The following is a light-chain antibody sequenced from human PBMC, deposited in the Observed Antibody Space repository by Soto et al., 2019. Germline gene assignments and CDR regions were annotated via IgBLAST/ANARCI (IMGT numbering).Light chain of an antibody. CDR2: EDN. Sequence: NFMLTQPHSVSESPGKTVTISCTRSSGSIASNYVQWYRQRPGSAPTTVIYEDNQRPSGVPDRFSGSIDSSSNSASLTISGLKTEDEADYYCQSYDSSNSVVFGGGTKLTVL. CDR1: SGSIASNY. CDR3: QSYDSSNSVV. J-gene: IGLJ2*01. V-gene: IGLV6-57*04.